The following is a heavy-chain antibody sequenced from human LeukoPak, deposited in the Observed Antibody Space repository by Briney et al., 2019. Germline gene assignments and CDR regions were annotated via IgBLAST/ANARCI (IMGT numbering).Heavy chain of an antibody. D-gene: IGHD1-26*01. CDR2: INHSGST. V-gene: IGHV4-34*01. J-gene: IGHJ4*02. CDR3: ARGRVGAGANRFDY. CDR1: GGSFSGYY. Sequence: KPSETLSLTCAVYGGSFSGYYWSWIRQPPGKGLEWIGEINHSGSTNYNPSLKSRVTISVDTSKNQFSLKLSSVTAADTAVYYGARGRVGAGANRFDYWAREPWSPSPQ.